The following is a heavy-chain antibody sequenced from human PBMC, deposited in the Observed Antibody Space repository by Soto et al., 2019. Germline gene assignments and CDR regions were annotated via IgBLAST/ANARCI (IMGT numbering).Heavy chain of an antibody. V-gene: IGHV4-34*01. J-gene: IGHJ4*02. CDR2: IYHGLSI. CDR3: ARHGGYYFDY. D-gene: IGHD3-16*01. CDR1: SGSFSGYY. Sequence: QVQLQQWGAGLLKPSETLSLTCAVYSGSFSGYYWTWIRQPPGKGLEWIGEIYHGLSIVYNPSLKSRVTISGDSSKNQCALKLSSVTAADTAVYYCARHGGYYFDYWGQGTLVTVSS.